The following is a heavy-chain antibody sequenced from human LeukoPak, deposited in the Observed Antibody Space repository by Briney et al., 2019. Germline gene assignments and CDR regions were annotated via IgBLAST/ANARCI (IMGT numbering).Heavy chain of an antibody. D-gene: IGHD3-22*01. J-gene: IGHJ6*02. CDR3: AKSPYDSSGYDQNYYYYGMDV. CDR1: GFTFSSYA. Sequence: GGSLRLSCAASGFTFSSYAMSWVRRAPGKGLEWVSATSGSGGSTYYADSVKGRFTISRDNSKNTLYLQMNSLRAEDTAVYYCAKSPYDSSGYDQNYYYYGMDVWGQGTTVTVSS. CDR2: TSGSGGST. V-gene: IGHV3-23*01.